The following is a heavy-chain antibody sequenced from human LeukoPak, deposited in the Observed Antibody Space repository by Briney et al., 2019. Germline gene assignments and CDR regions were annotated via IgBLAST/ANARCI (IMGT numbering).Heavy chain of an antibody. J-gene: IGHJ4*02. CDR3: ARSDLGEAFDY. D-gene: IGHD3-10*01. Sequence: GGSLRLSCAASGFTFSSYGMHWVRQAPGKGLEWVAVIWYDGSNKYYADSVKGRFTISRDNSKNTLYLQMNSLRAEDTAVYYCARSDLGEAFDYWGQGTLVTVSS. V-gene: IGHV3-33*01. CDR2: IWYDGSNK. CDR1: GFTFSSYG.